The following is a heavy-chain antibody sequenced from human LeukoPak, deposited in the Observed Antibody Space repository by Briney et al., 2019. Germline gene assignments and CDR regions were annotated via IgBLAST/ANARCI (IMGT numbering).Heavy chain of an antibody. CDR2: IIPIFGTA. V-gene: IGHV1-69*06. D-gene: IGHD5-18*01. J-gene: IGHJ4*02. CDR3: ARGNGLPRHFDY. CDR1: GGTFSSYA. Sequence: SVKVSCKASGGTFSSYAISWVRQAPGQGLEWMGGIIPIFGTANYAQKFQGRVTITADKSTRTAYMELSSLRSEDTAVYYCARGNGLPRHFDYWGQGTLVTVSS.